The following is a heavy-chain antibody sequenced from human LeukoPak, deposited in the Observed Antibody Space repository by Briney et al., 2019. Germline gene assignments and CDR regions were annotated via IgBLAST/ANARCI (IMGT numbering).Heavy chain of an antibody. D-gene: IGHD2-21*02. CDR3: ATDRDNSDWQKRFDS. J-gene: IGHJ4*02. CDR2: INQDASEI. V-gene: IGHV3-7*01. CDR1: GFTFSTYW. Sequence: GGSLRLSCAASGFTFSTYWMNWYRRAPGKGLEWVGNINQDASEINYVDSVRGRFTISRDNAKNSLHLQMNSLRAEDTAVYYCATDRDNSDWQKRFDSWGQGTLVTVSS.